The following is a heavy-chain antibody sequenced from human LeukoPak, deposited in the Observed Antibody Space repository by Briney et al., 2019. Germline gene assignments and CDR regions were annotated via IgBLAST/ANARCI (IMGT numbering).Heavy chain of an antibody. J-gene: IGHJ6*02. CDR3: ARDSSPSRYYNYGMDV. V-gene: IGHV4-59*01. D-gene: IGHD6-6*01. CDR2: IDYSGST. Sequence: SETLSLTCTVSGGSISSYYWSWIRQPPGKGLEWIGYIDYSGSTNYNPSLKSRVTISVDTSKNQFSLKLSSVTAADTAVYYCARDSSPSRYYNYGMDVWGQGTTITVSS. CDR1: GGSISSYY.